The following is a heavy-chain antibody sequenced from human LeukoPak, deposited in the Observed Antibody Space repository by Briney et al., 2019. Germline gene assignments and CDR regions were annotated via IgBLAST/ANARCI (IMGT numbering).Heavy chain of an antibody. V-gene: IGHV1-18*04. J-gene: IGHJ4*02. CDR2: INAYNGDP. D-gene: IGHD3-10*01. CDR1: GFTFTSSG. Sequence: ASVKVSCKASGFTFTSSGINWVRQAPGQGLEWLGWINAYNGDPKYALKSQGRISMTTDKSTSTAYMELRSLRSDDTAVYYCARSSIIRGVVITRHYWGQGTLVTVSS. CDR3: ARSSIIRGVVITRHY.